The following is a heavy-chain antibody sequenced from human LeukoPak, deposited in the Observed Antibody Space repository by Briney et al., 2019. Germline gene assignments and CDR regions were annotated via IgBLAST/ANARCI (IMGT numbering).Heavy chain of an antibody. J-gene: IGHJ1*01. Sequence: GASVKVSCKASGYTFSTYYMHWVRQAPGQGLEWIGIINPRGGGTSYAQNFQGRVTMTTDTSTSTAYMELRSLRSDDTAAYYCARDGVQSSSWYRYFQHWGQGTLVTVSS. V-gene: IGHV1-46*01. CDR1: GYTFSTYY. D-gene: IGHD6-13*01. CDR2: INPRGGGT. CDR3: ARDGVQSSSWYRYFQH.